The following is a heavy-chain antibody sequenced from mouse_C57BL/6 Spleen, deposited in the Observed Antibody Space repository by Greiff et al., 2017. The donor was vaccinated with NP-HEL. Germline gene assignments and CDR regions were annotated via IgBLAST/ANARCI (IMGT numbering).Heavy chain of an antibody. CDR1: GYTFTSYW. J-gene: IGHJ2*01. V-gene: IGHV1-69*01. Sequence: QVQLQQPGAELVMPGASVKLSCKASGYTFTSYWMHWVKQRPGQGLEWIGEIDPSDSYTNYNQKFKGKSTLTVDKSSSTAYMQLSSLTSEDSAVYYCARSTVVPDYWGQGTTLTVSS. D-gene: IGHD1-1*01. CDR3: ARSTVVPDY. CDR2: IDPSDSYT.